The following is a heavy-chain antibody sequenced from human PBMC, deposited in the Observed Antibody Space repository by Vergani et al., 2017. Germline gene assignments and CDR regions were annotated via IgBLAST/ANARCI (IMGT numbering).Heavy chain of an antibody. CDR1: GYSFTSYW. Sequence: VQLVQSGAAVKKPGESLKLSCKGSGYSFTSYWIGWVRPMPGKGLEWMGIIYPGDSDTRYSTSFQGQVTISADKSISTAYLQWSSLKASDTAMYYCSRHPNFEQLVPYYYYYMDVWGKGTTVTVSS. CDR3: SRHPNFEQLVPYYYYYMDV. V-gene: IGHV5-51*01. J-gene: IGHJ6*03. CDR2: IYPGDSDT. D-gene: IGHD6-6*01.